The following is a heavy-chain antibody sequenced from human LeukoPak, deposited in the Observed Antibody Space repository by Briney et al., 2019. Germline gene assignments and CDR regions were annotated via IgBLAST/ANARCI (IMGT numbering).Heavy chain of an antibody. Sequence: SETLSLTCAVYGGSFSGYYWGWIRQPPGKGLEWIGEINHSGSTNYNPSLKSRVTISVDASKNQFSLKLSSVTAADTAVYYCARLYYYGSGSLPPNWFDPWGQGTLVTVSS. J-gene: IGHJ5*02. V-gene: IGHV4-34*01. D-gene: IGHD3-10*01. CDR3: ARLYYYGSGSLPPNWFDP. CDR1: GGSFSGYY. CDR2: INHSGST.